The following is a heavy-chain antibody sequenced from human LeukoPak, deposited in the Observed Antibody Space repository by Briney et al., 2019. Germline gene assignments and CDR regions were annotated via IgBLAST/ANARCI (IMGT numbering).Heavy chain of an antibody. CDR2: ISGSGGST. D-gene: IGHD3-22*01. V-gene: IGHV3-23*01. CDR1: GFTFGTYA. CDR3: AKERYYYDSSGEFDP. J-gene: IGHJ5*02. Sequence: GGSLRLSCAASGFTFGTYAMSWVRQAPGKGLEWISAISGSGGSTYYADSVKGRFTISRDNSKNTLYLQMNSLRAEDTAVYYCAKERYYYDSSGEFDPWGQGTLVTVSS.